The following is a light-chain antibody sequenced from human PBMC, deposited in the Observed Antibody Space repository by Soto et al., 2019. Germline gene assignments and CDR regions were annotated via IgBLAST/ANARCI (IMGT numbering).Light chain of an antibody. J-gene: IGKJ1*01. CDR1: QSLLHSNGNTF. CDR2: LGS. CDR3: MQAIQSPRT. Sequence: EIVITQSPLSLTVTPGEPASISCKSTQSLLHSNGNTFLDWYMQKPGQSPRLLIYLGSRRAPGAPDRFSGSGSGTDFTLRISKLEADDAGIYYCMQAIQSPRTFGQGTKLEI. V-gene: IGKV2-28*01.